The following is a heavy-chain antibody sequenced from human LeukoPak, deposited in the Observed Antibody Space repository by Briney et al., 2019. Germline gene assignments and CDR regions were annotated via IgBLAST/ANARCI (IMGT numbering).Heavy chain of an antibody. V-gene: IGHV4-38-2*02. D-gene: IGHD6-19*01. CDR1: GFTFSSYS. Sequence: AGGSLRLSCATSGFTFSSYSMNWVRQAPGKGLEWTGSIDHSGSTYYNPSLKSRITISVDTSKNQFSLKLSSVTAADTAVYYCARDSALAQAVMFDYWGQGTLVTVSS. J-gene: IGHJ4*02. CDR2: IDHSGST. CDR3: ARDSALAQAVMFDY.